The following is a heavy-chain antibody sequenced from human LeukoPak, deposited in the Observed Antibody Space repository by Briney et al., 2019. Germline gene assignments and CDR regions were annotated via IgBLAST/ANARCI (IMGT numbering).Heavy chain of an antibody. CDR2: IYSGST. CDR1: GVSVSISSYY. D-gene: IGHD6-25*01. CDR3: ARHPSGWFDP. V-gene: IGHV4-39*01. J-gene: IGHJ5*02. Sequence: SETLSLTCTVSGVSVSISSYYWGWIRQPPGKGLEWIGSIYSGSTYYNPSLKSRVTVSVDTSKNQFSLKLSSVTAADSALYYCARHPSGWFDPWGQGTLVTVSS.